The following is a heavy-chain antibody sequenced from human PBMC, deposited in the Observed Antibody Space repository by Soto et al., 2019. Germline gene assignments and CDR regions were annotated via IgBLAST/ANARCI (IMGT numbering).Heavy chain of an antibody. Sequence: GGSLRLSCAASGFTFSSYAMHWVRQAPGKGLEWVAVISYDGSNKYYADSVKGRFTISRDNSKNTLYLQMNSLRAEDTAVYYCARGLYSSSSSLDYWGQGTQVTVSS. V-gene: IGHV3-30-3*01. D-gene: IGHD6-6*01. CDR1: GFTFSSYA. J-gene: IGHJ4*02. CDR2: ISYDGSNK. CDR3: ARGLYSSSSSLDY.